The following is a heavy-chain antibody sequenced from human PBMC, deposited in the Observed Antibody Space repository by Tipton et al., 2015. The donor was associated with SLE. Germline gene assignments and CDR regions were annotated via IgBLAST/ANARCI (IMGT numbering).Heavy chain of an antibody. J-gene: IGHJ4*02. CDR3: ARGPFMYYYGSGSYYISRFDY. V-gene: IGHV4-39*07. D-gene: IGHD3-10*01. CDR2: FYHTGNT. Sequence: TLSLNCSVSGGAFSSDTYYWGWIRQPPGKGLQWIAAFYHTGNTHSNPSLKRRVTISVGKSNKQVSLKMSSVTAADTAVYYCARGPFMYYYGSGSYYISRFDYWGQGSLVTVSS. CDR1: GGAFSSDTYY.